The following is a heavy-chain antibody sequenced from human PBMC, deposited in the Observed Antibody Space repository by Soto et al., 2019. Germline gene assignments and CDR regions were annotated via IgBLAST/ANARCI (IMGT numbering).Heavy chain of an antibody. CDR1: GGSISVYY. J-gene: IGHJ4*01. Sequence: QVQLQESGPGLVKPSETLSLTCTVSGGSISVYYWSWIRQPPGKGLEWIGYIYYSGSTNYNPSLKSRVTISVDTSKNQFSLKLSSVTAADTAVYYCARGGWRHIDYWGHGTLVTVSS. V-gene: IGHV4-59*08. D-gene: IGHD3-3*01. CDR3: ARGGWRHIDY. CDR2: IYYSGST.